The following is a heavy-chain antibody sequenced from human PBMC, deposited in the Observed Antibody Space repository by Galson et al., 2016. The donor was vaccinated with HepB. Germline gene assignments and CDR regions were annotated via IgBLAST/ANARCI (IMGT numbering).Heavy chain of an antibody. J-gene: IGHJ4*02. Sequence: SLRLSCAASGFVVSSTYMSWVRQAPGKGLEWVSAIYSGDGTDYADSVKGRFTISRDNSENTLYLQMLSLRAEDTAVYYCASEFPTYDILTLGYWSQGTLVTVSS. CDR2: IYSGDGT. D-gene: IGHD3-9*01. CDR1: GFVVSSTY. V-gene: IGHV3-53*01. CDR3: ASEFPTYDILTLGY.